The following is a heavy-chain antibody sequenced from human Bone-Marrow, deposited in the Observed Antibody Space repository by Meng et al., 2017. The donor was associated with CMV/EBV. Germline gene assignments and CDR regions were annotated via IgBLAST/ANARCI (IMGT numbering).Heavy chain of an antibody. J-gene: IGHJ3*02. CDR2: INHSGST. Sequence: SETLSLTCAGYGGSFSGYYWSWIRQPQGKGLEWIGEINHSGSTNYNPSLKSRVTISVDTSKNQFSLKLSSVTAADTAVYYCARDMVLRFLEWLPVRQVRSAFDIWGQGTMVTVSS. CDR1: GGSFSGYY. CDR3: ARDMVLRFLEWLPVRQVRSAFDI. D-gene: IGHD3-3*01. V-gene: IGHV4-34*01.